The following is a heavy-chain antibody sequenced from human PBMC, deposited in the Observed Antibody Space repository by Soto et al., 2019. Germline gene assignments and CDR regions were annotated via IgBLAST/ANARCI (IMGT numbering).Heavy chain of an antibody. J-gene: IGHJ4*02. D-gene: IGHD1-7*01. CDR2: ITYDGSFQ. CDR1: GFNFDNYG. CDR3: AKDRVGGTFYTPLAF. V-gene: IGHV3-30*18. Sequence: GSLRLSCQASGFNFDNYGMHWVRQAPGKGLEWVAVITYDGSFQYYADSVKGRFTISRDNSKNTLSLHLNTLKPEDTAVYHCAKDRVGGTFYTPLAFWGQGTLVTVSS.